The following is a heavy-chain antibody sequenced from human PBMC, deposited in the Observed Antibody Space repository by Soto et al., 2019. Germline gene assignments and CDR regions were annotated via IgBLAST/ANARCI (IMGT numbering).Heavy chain of an antibody. D-gene: IGHD2-2*01. CDR1: GGSISSSSYY. CDR3: ARLMCISTSCYLDP. V-gene: IGHV4-39*07. J-gene: IGHJ5*02. Sequence: PSETLSLTCTVSGGSISSSSYYWGWIRQPPGKGLEWIGCVYYSGSTYYNPSLKSRVTLSVDTSKNQFSLKLSSVTAADTAVYYCARLMCISTSCYLDPWGQGTLVTVSS. CDR2: VYYSGST.